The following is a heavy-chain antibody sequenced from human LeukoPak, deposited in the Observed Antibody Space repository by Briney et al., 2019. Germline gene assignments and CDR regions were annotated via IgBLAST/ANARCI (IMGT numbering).Heavy chain of an antibody. CDR1: GGTFSSYA. D-gene: IGHD2-2*01. J-gene: IGHJ5*01. Sequence: SVKLSWKASGGTFSSYANSWVRQAPVQGLEWMGGIIPIFGTANYAQKLQGRVTITPNESTSTAYMELSSLSSEDTAVYYCARALYSSSTSCYLVSWGQGTLVTVS. V-gene: IGHV1-69*13. CDR2: IIPIFGTA. CDR3: ARALYSSSTSCYLVS.